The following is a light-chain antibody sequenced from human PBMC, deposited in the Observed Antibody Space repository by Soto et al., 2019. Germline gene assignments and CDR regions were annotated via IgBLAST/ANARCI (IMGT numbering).Light chain of an antibody. CDR2: LNSDGSH. CDR1: SGHSSYA. J-gene: IGLJ2*01. Sequence: QLVLTKSPSASASLGASVKLTCTLSSGHSSYAIAWHQQQPEKGPRYLMKLNSDGSHSKGDGIPDRFSGSSSGAERYLTISSLQSDDEAYYYCQTWGSGIHVLFGGGTKLTVL. V-gene: IGLV4-69*01. CDR3: QTWGSGIHVL.